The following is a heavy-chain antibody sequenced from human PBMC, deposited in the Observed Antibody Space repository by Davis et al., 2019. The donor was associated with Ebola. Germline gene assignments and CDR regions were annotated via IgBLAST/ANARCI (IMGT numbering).Heavy chain of an antibody. Sequence: ASVKVSCKASGYTFTGYYMHWVRQAPGQGLEWMGWVNPNSGGTNYAQKFQGWVTMTRDTSTSTVYMELSSLRSEDTAVYYCARGWSYWGQGTLVTVSS. CDR3: ARGWSY. V-gene: IGHV1-2*04. CDR1: GYTFTGYY. CDR2: VNPNSGGT. J-gene: IGHJ4*02.